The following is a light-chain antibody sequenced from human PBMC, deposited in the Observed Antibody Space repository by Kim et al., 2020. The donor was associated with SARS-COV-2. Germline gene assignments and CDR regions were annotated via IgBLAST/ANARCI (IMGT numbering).Light chain of an antibody. CDR2: EAS. V-gene: IGKV3-11*01. Sequence: PGERAPLSCRASESVSNYLAWYQQKPGQAPRLLIYEASNRATGIPARFSGSGSGTDFSLTISSLEPEDFAVYYCQQRSNWPLTFGPGTKVDIK. CDR1: ESVSNY. J-gene: IGKJ3*01. CDR3: QQRSNWPLT.